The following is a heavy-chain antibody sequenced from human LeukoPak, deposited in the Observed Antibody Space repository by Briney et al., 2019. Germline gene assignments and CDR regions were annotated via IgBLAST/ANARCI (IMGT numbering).Heavy chain of an antibody. CDR3: ARVGYSSSWSNYYYYMDV. D-gene: IGHD6-13*01. CDR2: IYYSGST. CDR1: GGSISNYY. J-gene: IGHJ6*03. V-gene: IGHV4-59*01. Sequence: SETLSLTCTVSGGSISNYYWSWIRQPPGKGLEWIGYIYYSGSTNYNPSLKSRVTISVDTSKNQFSLKLSSVTAADTAVYYCARVGYSSSWSNYYYYMDVWGKGTTVTVSS.